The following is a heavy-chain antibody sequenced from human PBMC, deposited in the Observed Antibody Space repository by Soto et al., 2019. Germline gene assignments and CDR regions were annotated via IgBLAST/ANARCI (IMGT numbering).Heavy chain of an antibody. Sequence: EVQLLESGGGLVQPGGSLRLSCAASGINFSTYAMSWVRQAPGKGLEWVSTITSLGSTYYPDSVKGRFTISRDSSKNLLYLQMNNLRVEDKAVYYCADGGEWSFNFEYWGQGTLVTV. D-gene: IGHD3-3*01. J-gene: IGHJ4*02. CDR2: ITSLGST. CDR1: GINFSTYA. CDR3: ADGGEWSFNFEY. V-gene: IGHV3-23*01.